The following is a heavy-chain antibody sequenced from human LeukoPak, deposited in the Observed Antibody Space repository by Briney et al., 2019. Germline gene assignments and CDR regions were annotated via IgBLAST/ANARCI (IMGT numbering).Heavy chain of an antibody. CDR3: ARTRRSYYDSSGYYYYFDY. V-gene: IGHV1-69*13. D-gene: IGHD3-22*01. CDR2: IIPIFGTA. CDR1: GGTFSSYA. J-gene: IGHJ4*02. Sequence: SVKVSCKASGGTFSSYAISWVRQASGQGLEWMGGIIPIFGTANYAQKFQGRVTITADESTSTAYMELSSLRSEDTAVYYCARTRRSYYDSSGYYYYFDYWGQGTLVTVSS.